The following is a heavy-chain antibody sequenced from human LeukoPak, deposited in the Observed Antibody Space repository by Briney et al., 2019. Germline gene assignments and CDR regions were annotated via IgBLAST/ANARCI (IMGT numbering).Heavy chain of an antibody. CDR1: GGSISSYY. CDR2: IYTSGST. CDR3: ASSGWLNYYYYMDV. D-gene: IGHD6-19*01. J-gene: IGHJ6*03. Sequence: SETLFLTCTVSGGSISSYYWSWIRQPAGKGLEWIGRIYTSGSTNYNPSLKSRVTMSVDTSKNQFSLKLSSVTAADTAVYYCASSGWLNYYYYMDVWGKGTTVTVSS. V-gene: IGHV4-4*07.